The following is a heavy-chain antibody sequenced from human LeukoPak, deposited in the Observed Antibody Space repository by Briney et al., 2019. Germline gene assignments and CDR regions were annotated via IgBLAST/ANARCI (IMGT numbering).Heavy chain of an antibody. Sequence: ASVKVSCKASGYTFTSYGINWVRQAPGQGLEWMGWISTYNGYTNYAQNLQGRVTMTTDTSASTVYLELRSLRSDDTAVYYSARTPPPTIVGAHYFDYWGQGTLVTVSS. CDR1: GYTFTSYG. J-gene: IGHJ4*02. CDR3: ARTPPPTIVGAHYFDY. V-gene: IGHV1-18*01. CDR2: ISTYNGYT. D-gene: IGHD1-26*01.